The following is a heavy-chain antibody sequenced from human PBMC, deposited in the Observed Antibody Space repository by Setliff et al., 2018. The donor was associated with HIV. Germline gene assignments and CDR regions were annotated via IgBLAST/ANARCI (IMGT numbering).Heavy chain of an antibody. CDR3: ARKQEIDGVVTKIAFDL. D-gene: IGHD3-9*01. Sequence: GASVKGSCKASGYRFIDYYMHWLRQAPGQGLEWVGGCNPKRGDSCYAQKFQGRVIISMDTSTSTTYMDPPRLTTDDTAIYFCARKQEIDGVVTKIAFDLWGQGTLVTVSS. CDR2: CNPKRGDS. J-gene: IGHJ4*02. V-gene: IGHV1-2*02. CDR1: GYRFIDYY.